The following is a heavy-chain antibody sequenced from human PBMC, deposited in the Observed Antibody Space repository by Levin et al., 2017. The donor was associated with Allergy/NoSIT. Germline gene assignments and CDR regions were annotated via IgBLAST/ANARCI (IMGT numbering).Heavy chain of an antibody. V-gene: IGHV3-15*01. CDR2: IKSKTHGGTT. Sequence: GESLKISCAVSRFNFNDAWMSWVRQAPGKGLEWIGRIKSKTHGGTTDYAAPVKGRFTISRDDSQNTLHLQMNSLKTEDTAVYYCTPDLTYDFWGQGTLVTVSS. J-gene: IGHJ4*02. CDR3: TPDLTYDF. CDR1: RFNFNDAW. D-gene: IGHD3-3*01.